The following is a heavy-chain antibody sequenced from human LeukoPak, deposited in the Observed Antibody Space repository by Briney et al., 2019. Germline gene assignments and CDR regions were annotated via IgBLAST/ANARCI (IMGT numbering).Heavy chain of an antibody. CDR1: GFTFSSYG. V-gene: IGHV3-23*01. J-gene: IGHJ4*02. Sequence: GGSLRPSCAASGFTFSSYGMSWVRQAPGKGLEWVSAISGSGGSTYYADSVKGRFTISRDNSKNTLYLQMNSLRAEDTAVYYCAKDAVVVPTAMIDYWGQGTLVTVSS. CDR2: ISGSGGST. CDR3: AKDAVVVPTAMIDY. D-gene: IGHD2-2*01.